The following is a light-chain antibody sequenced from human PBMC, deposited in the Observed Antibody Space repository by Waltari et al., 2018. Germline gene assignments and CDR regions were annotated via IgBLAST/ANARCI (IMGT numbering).Light chain of an antibody. CDR3: NSYAGSSSWV. CDR1: SSDVGFYNY. V-gene: IGLV2-14*01. CDR2: DVS. Sequence: QSALTQPASVSGSPGQPITISCTGPSSDVGFYNYVSWYQQHPGKAPKLMIYDVSERPSGVSNRFSGSKSGNTASLTISGLQAEDEAYYYCNSYAGSSSWVFGGGTKLTVL. J-gene: IGLJ3*02.